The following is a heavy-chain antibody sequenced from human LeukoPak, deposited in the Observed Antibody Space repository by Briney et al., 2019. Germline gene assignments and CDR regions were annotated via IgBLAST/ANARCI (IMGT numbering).Heavy chain of an antibody. CDR2: ISSSGNTI. V-gene: IGHV3-48*04. CDR1: GFTFSSHS. Sequence: GGSLRLSCAVSGFTFSSHSMNWVRQAPGKGLGWVSYISSSGNTIYYADSVKGRCTISRDNAQNSVYLQMNSLRADDTAVYYCARDQGGFYSSSSPDYWGQGTLVTVSS. D-gene: IGHD6-6*01. J-gene: IGHJ4*02. CDR3: ARDQGGFYSSSSPDY.